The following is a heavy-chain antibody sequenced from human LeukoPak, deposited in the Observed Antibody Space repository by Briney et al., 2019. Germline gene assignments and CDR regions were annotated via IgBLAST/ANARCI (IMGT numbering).Heavy chain of an antibody. CDR3: ARDVYGSGSYYHGD. J-gene: IGHJ4*02. CDR1: GFIVSSNY. CDR2: VYNGGST. Sequence: GGSLRLSCAASGFIVSSNYMSWVRQAPGKGLEWVSVVYNGGSTYYADSVKGRFTIFRDNSKNTLYLQMNSLRAEDTAVYYCARDVYGSGSYYHGDWGQGTMGTVSS. V-gene: IGHV3-66*01. D-gene: IGHD3-10*01.